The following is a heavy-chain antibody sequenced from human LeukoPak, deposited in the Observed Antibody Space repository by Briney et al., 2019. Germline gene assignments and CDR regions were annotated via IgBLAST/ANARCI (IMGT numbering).Heavy chain of an antibody. Sequence: GGSLRLSCAASGFTFSSYVMHWVRQAPGKGLEWVAVISSDGSNEYHADSVKGRFTISRDNSKNTLYLQMHSLRAEDTAVYYCARGLQWFGELWEGANYWGQGSLVTVSS. J-gene: IGHJ4*02. CDR3: ARGLQWFGELWEGANY. CDR2: ISSDGSNE. V-gene: IGHV3-30-3*01. D-gene: IGHD3-10*01. CDR1: GFTFSSYV.